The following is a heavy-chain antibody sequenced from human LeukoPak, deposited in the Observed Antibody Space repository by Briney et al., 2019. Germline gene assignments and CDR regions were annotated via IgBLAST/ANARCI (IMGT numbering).Heavy chain of an antibody. V-gene: IGHV1-58*01. Sequence: ASVKVSCKASGFTFTSSAVQWVRQARGQRLEWIGWIVVGSGNTNYAQKLQERVTITRDMSTSTAYMELSSLRSEDTAVYYCAADGQDYSSGYYLDYWGQGTLVTVSS. J-gene: IGHJ4*02. D-gene: IGHD3-22*01. CDR2: IVVGSGNT. CDR3: AADGQDYSSGYYLDY. CDR1: GFTFTSSA.